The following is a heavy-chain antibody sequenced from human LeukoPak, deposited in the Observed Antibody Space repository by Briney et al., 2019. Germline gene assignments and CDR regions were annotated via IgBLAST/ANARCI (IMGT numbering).Heavy chain of an antibody. CDR1: GGTFSSYA. Sequence: ASVKVSCKASGGTFSSYAISWVRQAPGQGLEWMGWISAYNGNTNYAQKLQGRVTMTTDTSPSTAYMELRSLRSDDTAVYYCARVYYYDSSGYYPGAFDIWGQGTMVTVSS. CDR2: ISAYNGNT. V-gene: IGHV1-18*01. CDR3: ARVYYYDSSGYYPGAFDI. D-gene: IGHD3-22*01. J-gene: IGHJ3*02.